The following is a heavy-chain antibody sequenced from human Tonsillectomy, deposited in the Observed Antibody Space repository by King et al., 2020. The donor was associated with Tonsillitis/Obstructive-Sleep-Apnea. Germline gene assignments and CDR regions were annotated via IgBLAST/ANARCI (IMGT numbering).Heavy chain of an antibody. D-gene: IGHD5-12*01. CDR3: AASDIVARDGAFDT. CDR2: ISYDGSIK. CDR1: GFTFSSYV. Sequence: QLVQSGGGVVQPGRSLRLSCAASGFTFSSYVMQWVRQAPGKGLEWVAVISYDGSIKYDADSVKGRFTISRDNSKNTLYLQMNSLTPEDTAIYYCAASDIVARDGAFDTWGQGTIVTVSS. V-gene: IGHV3-30*04. J-gene: IGHJ3*02.